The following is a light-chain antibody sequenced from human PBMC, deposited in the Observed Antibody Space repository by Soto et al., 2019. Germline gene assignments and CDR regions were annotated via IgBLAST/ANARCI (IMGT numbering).Light chain of an antibody. J-gene: IGKJ2*01. CDR3: HQYGSLYT. CDR1: QSVXXXY. CDR2: GAS. Sequence: EIVLTQSPGTLSLSPGERATLSCRASQSVXXXYLAWYQPKPGQAPRLLIYGASSRXTGIPDRFSGSGSGTXXXXTXXXXXPEDFAVYYCHQYGSLYTFGQGTKLEIK. V-gene: IGKV3-20*01.